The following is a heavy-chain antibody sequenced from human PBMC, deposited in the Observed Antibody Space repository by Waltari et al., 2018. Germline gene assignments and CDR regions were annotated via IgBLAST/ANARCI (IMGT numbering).Heavy chain of an antibody. CDR3: ARAFHSSGDSCVDY. CDR1: GVSISSGRYY. CDR2: IYNSGST. Sequence: QVHLQESGPGLVKPSQTLSLTCTVSGVSISSGRYYWRWIRRHAAKGREGIGYIYNSGSTNSNHSLKSRVTISVDTAKTQCSLNLGSVTAADTAVYYCARAFHSSGDSCVDYWGQGTLVTVSS. V-gene: IGHV4-61*09. D-gene: IGHD3-22*01. J-gene: IGHJ4*02.